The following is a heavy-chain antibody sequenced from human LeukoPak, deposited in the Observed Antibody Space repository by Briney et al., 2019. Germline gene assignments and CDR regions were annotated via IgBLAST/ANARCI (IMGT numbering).Heavy chain of an antibody. CDR2: IKEDGSET. Sequence: GESLRLSCAASGFTFKKYWMNWVRQVPGKGLECLANIKEDGSETYYADSVKGRFTISRDNPKNLLFLQINRLRVEDTAVYYCVRETPRRGETRDGYRWGQGTLVTVSS. CDR1: GFTFKKYW. V-gene: IGHV3-7*01. D-gene: IGHD5-24*01. CDR3: VRETPRRGETRDGYR. J-gene: IGHJ4*02.